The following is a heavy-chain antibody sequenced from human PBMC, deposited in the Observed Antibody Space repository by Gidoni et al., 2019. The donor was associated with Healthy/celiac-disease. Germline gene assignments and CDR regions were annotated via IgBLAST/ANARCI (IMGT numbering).Heavy chain of an antibody. Sequence: QLQLQESGPGLVKPSETLSLTCTVSGGSISSSSYYWGWIRQPPGKGLEWIGSIYYSGSTYYNPSLKSRVTISVDTSKNQFSLKLSSVTAADTVVYYCARGCLAPRIGYYDYGMDVWGQGTTVTVSS. CDR1: GGSISSSSYY. D-gene: IGHD2-15*01. J-gene: IGHJ6*02. CDR2: IYYSGST. CDR3: ARGCLAPRIGYYDYGMDV. V-gene: IGHV4-39*01.